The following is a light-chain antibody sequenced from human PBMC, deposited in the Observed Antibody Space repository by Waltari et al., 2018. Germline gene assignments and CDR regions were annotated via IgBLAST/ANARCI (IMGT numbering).Light chain of an antibody. CDR1: SGSIASNY. CDR3: QSYDGINWM. Sequence: NFMLTQPHSVSESPGKTVTISCTRSSGSIASNYVQWFQQRPGSAPTTVIYEDYQRPSGVPVRFSGSTDSSSNSASLTISGLKTEDEADYYCQSYDGINWMFGGGTKLTVL. CDR2: EDY. J-gene: IGLJ3*02. V-gene: IGLV6-57*03.